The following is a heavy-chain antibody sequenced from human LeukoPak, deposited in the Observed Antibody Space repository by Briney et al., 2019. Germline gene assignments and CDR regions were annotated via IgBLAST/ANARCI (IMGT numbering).Heavy chain of an antibody. D-gene: IGHD2-2*02. CDR2: INPNSGGT. V-gene: IGHV1-2*02. Sequence: ASVKVSCKASGYTFTGYYMHWVRQAPGRGLEWMGWINPNSGGTNYAQKFQGRVTMTRDTSISTAYMELSRLRSDDTAVYYCARGDIVVLPAGIPHNWFDPWGQGALVTVSS. CDR1: GYTFTGYY. J-gene: IGHJ5*02. CDR3: ARGDIVVLPAGIPHNWFDP.